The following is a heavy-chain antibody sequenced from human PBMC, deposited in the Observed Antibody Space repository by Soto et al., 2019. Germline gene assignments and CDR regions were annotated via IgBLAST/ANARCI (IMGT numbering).Heavy chain of an antibody. D-gene: IGHD3-16*01. CDR2: INPSGGST. J-gene: IGHJ6*02. Sequence: ASVKVSCKASGYTFTSYYMHWVRQAPGQGRVWMGIINPSGGSTSHAQKSQGRVTVTRDTYKSTVYMELGSLRSEDTAVYNCERESSRWGDYYYYYGMDVWGQGTTVTVSS. CDR1: GYTFTSYY. V-gene: IGHV1-46*01. CDR3: ERESSRWGDYYYYYGMDV.